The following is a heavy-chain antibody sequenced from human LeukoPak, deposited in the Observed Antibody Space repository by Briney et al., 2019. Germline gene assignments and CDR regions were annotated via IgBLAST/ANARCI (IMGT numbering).Heavy chain of an antibody. D-gene: IGHD3-22*01. CDR1: GFTVSSNY. V-gene: IGHV3-53*01. CDR2: IYSGGST. CDR3: PRASIYDSSGYYYFDY. Sequence: GGSLRLSCAASGFTVSSNYMSWVRQAPGKGLEWVSVIYSGGSTYYADSVKGRFTISRDNSKNTLYLQMNSLRAEDTAVYYCPRASIYDSSGYYYFDYWGQGTLVTVSS. J-gene: IGHJ4*02.